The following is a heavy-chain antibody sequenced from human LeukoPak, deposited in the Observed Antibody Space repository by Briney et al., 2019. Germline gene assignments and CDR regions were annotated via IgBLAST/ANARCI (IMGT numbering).Heavy chain of an antibody. Sequence: PGGSLRLSCAASGFTFSIYVMSWVRQAPGKGLEWVSTISGGTSGTHYADSVRGRFTISRDNSKNTLYLQLNSLRADDTAVYYCVKDEWYGSSSYSDFWGQGTLVTVSS. D-gene: IGHD6-6*01. CDR3: VKDEWYGSSSYSDF. V-gene: IGHV3-23*01. J-gene: IGHJ4*02. CDR1: GFTFSIYV. CDR2: ISGGTSGT.